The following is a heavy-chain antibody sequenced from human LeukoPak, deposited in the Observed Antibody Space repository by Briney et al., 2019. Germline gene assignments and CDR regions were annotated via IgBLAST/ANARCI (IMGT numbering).Heavy chain of an antibody. CDR1: GGSISSHY. J-gene: IGHJ4*02. CDR2: IYYSGST. D-gene: IGHD3-10*01. CDR3: ARAWGSGSYCLVY. V-gene: IGHV4-59*11. Sequence: PSETLSLTCTVSGGSISSHYWSWIRQPPGKGLEWIGYIYYSGSTNYNPSLKSRVTISVDTSKNQFSLKLSSVTAADTAVYYCARAWGSGSYCLVYWGQGTLVTVSS.